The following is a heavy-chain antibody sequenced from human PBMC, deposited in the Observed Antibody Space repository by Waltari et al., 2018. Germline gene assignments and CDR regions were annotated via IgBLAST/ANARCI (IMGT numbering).Heavy chain of an antibody. CDR1: GLTFCIYS. CDR2: ISSTSGSM. J-gene: IGHJ6*02. D-gene: IGHD3-16*01. Sequence: EVQLVESGGDLIQPGGSLRLSCAVPGLTFCIYSMNWVRQVPGKGLEWVSYISSTSGSMYYADSVKGRFTISRDNTRKSVYLQMNSLRVEDSAVYYCASGQDGTSFVLSFWGQGTKVTVSS. V-gene: IGHV3-48*01. CDR3: ASGQDGTSFVLSF.